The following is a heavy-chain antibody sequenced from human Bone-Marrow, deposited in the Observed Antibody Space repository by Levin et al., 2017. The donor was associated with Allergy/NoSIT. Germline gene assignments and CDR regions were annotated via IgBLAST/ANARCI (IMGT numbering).Heavy chain of an antibody. CDR2: GTT. CDR3: VRLATYYYDTDTYNRYPSGFDI. Sequence: PSETLSLTCTVSDGSITSSSYFWGWIRQPPGKGLEWIGTGTTYYNPSLKSRVTISVEKSKSQFSLRLTSVTAADTAVYYCVRLATYYYDTDTYNRYPSGFDIWGQGTMVTVSS. J-gene: IGHJ3*02. CDR1: DGSITSSSYF. V-gene: IGHV4-39*01. D-gene: IGHD3-22*01.